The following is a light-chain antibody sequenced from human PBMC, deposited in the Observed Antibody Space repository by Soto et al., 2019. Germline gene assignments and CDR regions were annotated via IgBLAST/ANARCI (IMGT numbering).Light chain of an antibody. Sequence: EIVLTQSPGTLSLSPGERATLSCRASQSVSSSYLAWYQQKPGQAPRLLIYDASSRATGIPDRFSGSGSGTDVTRSIRRLEPEDFAVYYGHPYGSSPPYMDTFGQGTKLEIK. CDR1: QSVSSSY. CDR3: HPYGSSPPYMDT. J-gene: IGKJ2*01. CDR2: DAS. V-gene: IGKV3-20*01.